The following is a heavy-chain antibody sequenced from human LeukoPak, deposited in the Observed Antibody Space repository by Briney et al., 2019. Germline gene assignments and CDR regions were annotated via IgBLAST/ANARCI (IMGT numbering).Heavy chain of an antibody. CDR2: LYSDGNT. V-gene: IGHV3-53*01. CDR3: ARGVEPLAANTLAY. Sequence: GGSLRLSCAASGFTLITNDMTWVRQAPGKGLEWVSVLYSDGNTKYADSVQGRFTISRDNSKNTLYLERNSLRPDDTAVYYCARGVEPLAANTLAYWGQGTLVTVSS. CDR1: GFTLITND. D-gene: IGHD1-14*01. J-gene: IGHJ4*02.